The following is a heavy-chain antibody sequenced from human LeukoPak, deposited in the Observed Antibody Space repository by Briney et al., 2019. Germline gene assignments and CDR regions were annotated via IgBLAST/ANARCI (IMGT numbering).Heavy chain of an antibody. CDR3: AAVPITMIANHWFDP. J-gene: IGHJ5*02. V-gene: IGHV3-48*01. CDR2: ISSSSTII. D-gene: IGHD3-22*01. Sequence: GGSLRLSCAASGSTFSSHSMNWVRQAPGKGRGWDAYISSSSTIIHYADSVKGRFTFSRDDAKNSLDLQMNSLRAEDTAVYYCAAVPITMIANHWFDPWGQGTLDTVSS. CDR1: GSTFSSHS.